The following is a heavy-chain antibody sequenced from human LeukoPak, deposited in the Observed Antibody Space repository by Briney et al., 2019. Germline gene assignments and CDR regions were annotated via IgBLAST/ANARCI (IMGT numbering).Heavy chain of an antibody. CDR1: GYTLTSFA. CDR3: ARDGKHIAVPGVRYPMDV. D-gene: IGHD6-19*01. Sequence: ASVKVSCKASGYTLTSFAMHWVRQAPGHRLEWMGRLNAANGNSQYSQKFQDRVTITSDASGNTAYMELSSLRSEDTAVYYCARDGKHIAVPGVRYPMDVWGQGTTVTVS. V-gene: IGHV1-3*01. CDR2: LNAANGNS. J-gene: IGHJ6*02.